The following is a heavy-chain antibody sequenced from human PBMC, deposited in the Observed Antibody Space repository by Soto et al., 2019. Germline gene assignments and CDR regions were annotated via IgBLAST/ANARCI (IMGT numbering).Heavy chain of an antibody. CDR2: INHSGST. CDR1: GGSFSGYY. Sequence: SETLSLTCAVYGGSFSGYYWSWIRQPPGKGLEWIGEINHSGSTNYNPSLKSRVTISVDTSKNQFSLKLSSVTAADTAVYYCARARMVAEFAYWGQGTLVTVSS. J-gene: IGHJ4*02. V-gene: IGHV4-34*01. CDR3: ARARMVAEFAY. D-gene: IGHD2-8*01.